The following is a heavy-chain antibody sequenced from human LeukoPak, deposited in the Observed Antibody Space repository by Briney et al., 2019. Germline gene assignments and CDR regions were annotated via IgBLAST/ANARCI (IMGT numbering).Heavy chain of an antibody. CDR2: INHSGST. CDR1: GGSISSYY. D-gene: IGHD3-22*01. Sequence: SETLSLTCTASGGSISSYYWSWIRQPPGKGLEWIGEINHSGSTNYNPSLKSRVTISVDTSKTQFSLKLSSVTAADTAVYYCDRGQGFHDSSGYYYYYYYYYIDVWGKGSTVTVSS. V-gene: IGHV4-34*01. CDR3: DRGQGFHDSSGYYYYYYYYYIDV. J-gene: IGHJ6*03.